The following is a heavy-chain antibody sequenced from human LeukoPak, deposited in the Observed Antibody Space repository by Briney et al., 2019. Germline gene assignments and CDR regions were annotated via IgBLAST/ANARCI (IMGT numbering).Heavy chain of an antibody. D-gene: IGHD3-22*01. V-gene: IGHV4-39*01. CDR3: ARSYYYDSSGYRIWRWADAFDI. J-gene: IGHJ3*02. CDR1: GGSISSSSYY. CDR2: IYYSGST. Sequence: SETLSLTCTVSGGSISSSSYYWGWIRQPPGKGLEWIGSIYYSGSTYYNPSLKSRVTISVDTSKNQFSLKPSSVTAADTAVYYCARSYYYDSSGYRIWRWADAFDIWGQGTMVTVSS.